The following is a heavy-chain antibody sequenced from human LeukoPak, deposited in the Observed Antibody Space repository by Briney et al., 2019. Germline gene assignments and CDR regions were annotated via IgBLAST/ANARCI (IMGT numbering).Heavy chain of an antibody. D-gene: IGHD2-2*01. J-gene: IGHJ3*02. V-gene: IGHV4-59*01. Sequence: PSETLSLTCTVSGGSISSYYWSWIRQPPGKGLEWIGYIYYSGSTYYNPSLKSRVTISVDTSKNQFSLKLSSVTAADTAVYYCARARRDIVVVPARAFDIWGQGTMVTVSS. CDR1: GGSISSYY. CDR3: ARARRDIVVVPARAFDI. CDR2: IYYSGST.